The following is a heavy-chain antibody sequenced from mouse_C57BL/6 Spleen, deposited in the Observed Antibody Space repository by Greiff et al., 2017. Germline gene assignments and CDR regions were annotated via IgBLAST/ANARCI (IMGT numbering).Heavy chain of an antibody. CDR1: GYTFTSYW. D-gene: IGHD2-1*01. J-gene: IGHJ2*01. Sequence: QVQLQQPGTELVKPGASVKLSCKASGYTFTSYWMHWVKQRPGQGLEWIGNIKPSNGGTNYNEKFKSKATLTVDQSSSTAYMQLSSLTSEDSAVYYCARHYGNYEDYFDYWGQGTTLTVSS. CDR3: ARHYGNYEDYFDY. V-gene: IGHV1-53*01. CDR2: IKPSNGGT.